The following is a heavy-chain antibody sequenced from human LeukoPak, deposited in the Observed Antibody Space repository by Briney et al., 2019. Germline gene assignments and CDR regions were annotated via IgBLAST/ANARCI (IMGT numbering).Heavy chain of an antibody. V-gene: IGHV3-15*01. CDR1: GFTFSNAW. D-gene: IGHD3-10*02. Sequence: GGSLRLSCAASGFTFSNAWMSWVRQAPGKGLEWVGRIKSKTDGGTTDYAAPVKGRFSISRDDSKNTLYLQMNSLRAEDTAVYYCAELGITMIGGVWGKGTTVTISS. CDR3: AELGITMIGGV. J-gene: IGHJ6*04. CDR2: IKSKTDGGTT.